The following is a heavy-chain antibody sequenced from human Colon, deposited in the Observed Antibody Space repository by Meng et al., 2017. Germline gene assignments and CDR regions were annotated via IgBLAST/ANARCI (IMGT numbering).Heavy chain of an antibody. CDR2: IYWDDDK. Sequence: LKASGPTLVKPTQTLTPTCTFSGFSLSNSGVGVGWIRQPPGKALEWLALIYWDDDKRYSPSLKSRLTITKDTSKNQVVLTMTNMDPVDTATYYCAHRHPGGPVDYWGQGTLVTVSS. D-gene: IGHD3-16*01. CDR3: AHRHPGGPVDY. V-gene: IGHV2-5*02. CDR1: GFSLSNSGVG. J-gene: IGHJ4*02.